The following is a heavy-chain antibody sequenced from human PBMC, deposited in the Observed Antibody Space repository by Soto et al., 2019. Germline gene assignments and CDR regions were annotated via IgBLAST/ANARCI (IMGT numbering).Heavy chain of an antibody. CDR2: IGADNRDT. D-gene: IGHD3-10*01. J-gene: IGHJ4*02. V-gene: IGHV1-18*01. Sequence: QVQLVQSGGEVKKPGASVTVSCKASGYTFTNHDISWVRQAPGQGLEWMGWIGADNRDTNYAQNSQGRLTMTTDTSTNTAYMELRSLESDDTAVYYCARDISYGSGTAYGYWGQGTLVTVSS. CDR3: ARDISYGSGTAYGY. CDR1: GYTFTNHD.